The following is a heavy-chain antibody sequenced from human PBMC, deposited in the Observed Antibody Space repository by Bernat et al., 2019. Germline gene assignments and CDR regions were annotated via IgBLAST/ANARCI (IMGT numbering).Heavy chain of an antibody. Sequence: QVQLVQSGAEVKKPGSSVKVSCKASGGTFSSYTISWVRQAPGQGLEWMGRIIPILGIANYAQKFQGRVTITADKSTSTAYMELSSLRSEGTAVYYCARDYYDSSGYGEGRMPFDYWGQGTLVTVSS. D-gene: IGHD3-22*01. CDR2: IIPILGIA. V-gene: IGHV1-69*02. J-gene: IGHJ4*02. CDR3: ARDYYDSSGYGEGRMPFDY. CDR1: GGTFSSYT.